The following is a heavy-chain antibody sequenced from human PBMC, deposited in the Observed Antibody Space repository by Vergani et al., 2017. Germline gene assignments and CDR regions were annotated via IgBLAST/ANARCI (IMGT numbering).Heavy chain of an antibody. CDR3: ATPAGGGITMVRGSGYFQH. Sequence: QVQLVQSGAEVKKPGSSVKVSCKASGGTFSSYAISWVRQAPGQGLEWMGRIIPILGIANYAQKFQGRVTSTADKYTSTAYMEMSSLRSEDTAVYYCATPAGGGITMVRGSGYFQHWGQGTLVTVSS. D-gene: IGHD3-10*01. CDR2: IIPILGIA. V-gene: IGHV1-69*04. CDR1: GGTFSSYA. J-gene: IGHJ1*01.